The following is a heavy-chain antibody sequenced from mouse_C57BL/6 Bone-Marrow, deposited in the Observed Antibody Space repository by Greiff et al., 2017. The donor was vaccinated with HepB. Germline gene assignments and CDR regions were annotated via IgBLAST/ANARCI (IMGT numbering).Heavy chain of an antibody. CDR2: INPNNGGT. J-gene: IGHJ2*01. CDR1: GYTFTDYY. Sequence: VQLQQSGPELVKPGASVKISCKASGYTFTDYYMNWVKQSHGKSLEWIGDINPNNGGTSYNQKFKGKATLTVDKSSSTAYMELRSLTSEDSAVYYCAREGTVVDYWGQGTTLTVSS. D-gene: IGHD1-1*01. V-gene: IGHV1-26*01. CDR3: AREGTVVDY.